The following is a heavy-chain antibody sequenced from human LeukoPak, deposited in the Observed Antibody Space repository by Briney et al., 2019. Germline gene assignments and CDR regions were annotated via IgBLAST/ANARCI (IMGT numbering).Heavy chain of an antibody. D-gene: IGHD1-26*01. CDR2: INNSGRDT. V-gene: IGHV3-64D*06. Sequence: GGSLRLSCSASGFTFNIYTMHGVRQAPGKGLEDVSGINNSGRDTWYADSVKGRFTISRDNSKNTLYLQMSSLRTEGTAVYYCVKVIVGATFDYWGQGTQVTVSS. J-gene: IGHJ4*02. CDR1: GFTFNIYT. CDR3: VKVIVGATFDY.